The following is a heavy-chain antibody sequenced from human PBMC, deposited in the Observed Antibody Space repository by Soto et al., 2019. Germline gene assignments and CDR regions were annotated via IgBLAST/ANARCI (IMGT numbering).Heavy chain of an antibody. V-gene: IGHV3-23*01. CDR2: ISGSGGST. Sequence: EVQLLESGGGLVQPGGSLRLSCAASGFTFSSYAMSWVRQAPGKGLEWVSAISGSGGSTYYADSVKGRFTISRDKSKNTLYLQMNSLRAEDTAVYYCAKDMGTGYYYYYGMDVWGQGTTVTVSS. CDR3: AKDMGTGYYYYYGMDV. CDR1: GFTFSSYA. D-gene: IGHD2-21*02. J-gene: IGHJ6*02.